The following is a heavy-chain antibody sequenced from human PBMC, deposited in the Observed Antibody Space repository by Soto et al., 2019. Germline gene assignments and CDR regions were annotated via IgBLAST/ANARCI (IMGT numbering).Heavy chain of an antibody. Sequence: EVQVVESGGDLVQPGGPLRLSCAASAFTVSSNYMTWVRQAPGKGLEWVAVIYTSGNTDYADSVKGRFTISRDNSKNAESLQMNSLRTEDTAVYYYAIGRATAISFVFDYWGPGSRV. CDR2: IYTSGNT. CDR1: AFTVSSNY. J-gene: IGHJ4*02. CDR3: AIGRATAISFVFDY. D-gene: IGHD5-18*01. V-gene: IGHV3-66*01.